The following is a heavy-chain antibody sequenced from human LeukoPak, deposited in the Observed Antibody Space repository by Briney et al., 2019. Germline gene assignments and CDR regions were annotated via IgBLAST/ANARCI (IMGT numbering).Heavy chain of an antibody. Sequence: GGSLRLSCAASGFIFSNAWMNWVRQAPGKGLEWVGRVKSKTDGWTPDYAAPVKGRFTISRDDSKNTMYLQMNSLKTEDTAVYYCTTFSWQLDYWGQGTLVTVSS. D-gene: IGHD2-15*01. V-gene: IGHV3-15*01. J-gene: IGHJ4*02. CDR2: VKSKTDGWTP. CDR1: GFIFSNAW. CDR3: TTFSWQLDY.